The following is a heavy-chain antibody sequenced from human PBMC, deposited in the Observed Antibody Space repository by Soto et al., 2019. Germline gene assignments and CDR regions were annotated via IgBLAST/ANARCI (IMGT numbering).Heavy chain of an antibody. V-gene: IGHV1-69*06. J-gene: IGHJ5*02. Sequence: SVKVSCKASGGTFSSYAISWVRQAPGQGLEWMGGIIPIFGTANYAQKFQGRVTITADKSTSTAYMELSSLRSEDTAVYYCARDLEGVAPGGDWFDPWGQGTLVTVSS. D-gene: IGHD2-15*01. CDR2: IIPIFGTA. CDR1: GGTFSSYA. CDR3: ARDLEGVAPGGDWFDP.